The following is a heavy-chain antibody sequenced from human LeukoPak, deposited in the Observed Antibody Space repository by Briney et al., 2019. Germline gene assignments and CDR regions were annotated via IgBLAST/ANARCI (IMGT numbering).Heavy chain of an antibody. CDR1: GFTFNNYE. Sequence: GGSLRLSCAASGFTFNNYEMNWVRQAPGKGLEWISYVSSSGSTIYYADSVKGRFTISRDNAKNSLYLQMNSLRAEDTAVYYCARASGSYVPFDYWGQGTLVTASS. V-gene: IGHV3-48*03. CDR2: VSSSGSTI. D-gene: IGHD1-26*01. CDR3: ARASGSYVPFDY. J-gene: IGHJ4*02.